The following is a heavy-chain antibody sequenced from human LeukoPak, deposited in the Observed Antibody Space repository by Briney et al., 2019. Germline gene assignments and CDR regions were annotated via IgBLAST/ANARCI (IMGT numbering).Heavy chain of an antibody. Sequence: SETLSLTCAVSGYSISSGYYWGWIRQPPGEGLEWIGSIYHSGSTYYNPSLKSRVTISVDTSKNQFSLKLSSVTAADTAVYYCARTWDDWGQGTLVTVSP. CDR1: GYSISSGYY. V-gene: IGHV4-38-2*01. J-gene: IGHJ4*02. CDR3: ARTWDD. D-gene: IGHD1-26*01. CDR2: IYHSGST.